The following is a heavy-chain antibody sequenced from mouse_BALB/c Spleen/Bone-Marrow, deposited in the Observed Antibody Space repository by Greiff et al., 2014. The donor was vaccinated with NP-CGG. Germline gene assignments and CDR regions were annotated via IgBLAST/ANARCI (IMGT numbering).Heavy chain of an antibody. CDR2: IWAGGST. J-gene: IGHJ3*01. D-gene: IGHD4-1*01. CDR3: AREGGTGFAS. Sequence: QVPLPQSRPGLGSPPQNLSITFTVSGVLLNNYGVHWGRQPPGKGLEWLGVIWAGGSTNYNSALMSRLSISKDNSKSQVFLQMNSLQTDDTAMYYCAREGGTGFASWGQGTLVTVSA. CDR1: GVLLNNYG. V-gene: IGHV2-9*02.